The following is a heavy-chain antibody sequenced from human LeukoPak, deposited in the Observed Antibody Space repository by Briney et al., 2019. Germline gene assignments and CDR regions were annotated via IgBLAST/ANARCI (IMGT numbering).Heavy chain of an antibody. D-gene: IGHD6-13*01. CDR3: ARDPAAWDY. CDR2: INTDGSEE. CDR1: GFIFSNFW. J-gene: IGHJ4*02. V-gene: IGHV3-7*01. Sequence: GGSLRLSCAASGFIFSNFWMSWVRQAPGRGLKWVANINTDGSEEYYVDSVKGRFIISRDNARNSLYLQMNSLRAEDTAVYYCARDPAAWDYWGQGALVTVSS.